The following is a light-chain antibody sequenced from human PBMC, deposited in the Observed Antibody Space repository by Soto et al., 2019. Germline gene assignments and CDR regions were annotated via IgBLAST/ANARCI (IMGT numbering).Light chain of an antibody. CDR2: KAS. Sequence: DLQMTQSPSTLSASVVDRLTITCRASQTISSWLAWYQQKPGKVPKLLIYKASSLESGVPSRFSGSGSGTDFTLTISSLQPEDFATYYCQQLSSYPLTFGGGTKVDIK. J-gene: IGKJ4*01. V-gene: IGKV1-5*03. CDR3: QQLSSYPLT. CDR1: QTISSW.